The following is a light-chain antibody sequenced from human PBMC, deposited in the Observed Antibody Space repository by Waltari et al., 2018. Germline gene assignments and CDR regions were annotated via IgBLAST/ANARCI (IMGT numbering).Light chain of an antibody. Sequence: DIQMTQSPSTLSASVGDRVTITCRASQTISSWLAWYQQKPGKAPNLLIYDASSLESGVPSRFSGSGSGTEFTLTISCLQSEDFATYYCQQYYSYPRTFGQGTKVEIK. CDR2: DAS. J-gene: IGKJ1*01. CDR3: QQYYSYPRT. CDR1: QTISSW. V-gene: IGKV1-5*01.